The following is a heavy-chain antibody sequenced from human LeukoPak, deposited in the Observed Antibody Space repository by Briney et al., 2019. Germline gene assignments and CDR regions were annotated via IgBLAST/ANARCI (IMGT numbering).Heavy chain of an antibody. CDR3: ARGIAAAGFDY. CDR1: GFTFSSYW. D-gene: IGHD6-13*01. J-gene: IGHJ4*02. CDR2: ISYDGSNK. Sequence: PGGSLRLSCAASGFTFSSYWMSWVRQAPGKGLEWVAVISYDGSNKYYADSVKGRFTISRDNSKNTLYLQMNSLRAEDTAVYYCARGIAAAGFDYWGQGTLVTVSS. V-gene: IGHV3-30-3*01.